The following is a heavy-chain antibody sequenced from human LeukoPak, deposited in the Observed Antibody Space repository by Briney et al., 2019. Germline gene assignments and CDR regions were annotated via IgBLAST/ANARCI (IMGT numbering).Heavy chain of an antibody. J-gene: IGHJ2*01. CDR1: GYTFTGYY. V-gene: IGHV1-2*02. D-gene: IGHD2-2*01. Sequence: ASVKVSCKASGYTFTGYYMHWVRQAPGQGREWMGWINPNNGGTNYAQKFQGRVTMTRDTSISTAYMELSRLRSDDTAVYYCARGPYPYWYFDLWGRGTLVTVSS. CDR2: INPNNGGT. CDR3: ARGPYPYWYFDL.